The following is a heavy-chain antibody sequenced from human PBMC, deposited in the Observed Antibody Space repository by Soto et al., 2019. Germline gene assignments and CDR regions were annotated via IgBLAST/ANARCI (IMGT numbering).Heavy chain of an antibody. Sequence: TGGSLRLSCAASGFNLGDFYMSWIRQAPGKGLEWVAYIGSSSKTIVYSDSVRGRFTISRDNAENSLYLQMNSLQAGDTALYYCARNSEHFDFWGQGTLVTVSS. V-gene: IGHV3-11*01. D-gene: IGHD1-26*01. CDR1: GFNLGDFY. CDR3: ARNSEHFDF. CDR2: IGSSSKTI. J-gene: IGHJ4*02.